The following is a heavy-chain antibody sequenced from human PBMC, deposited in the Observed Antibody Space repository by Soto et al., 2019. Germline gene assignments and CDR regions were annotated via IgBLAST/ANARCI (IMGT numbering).Heavy chain of an antibody. Sequence: QITLKESGPTLVKPTQTLTLTCTFSGFSLSSSGEGVGWIRQPPGKALEWLALIYWDDDKRYSPSLKNRLSLSRDTSKSQVVLSMTNMDPADTATYYCAHRKKTITVASYFDYWGQGTLVTVSS. V-gene: IGHV2-5*02. CDR2: IYWDDDK. J-gene: IGHJ4*02. CDR3: AHRKKTITVASYFDY. CDR1: GFSLSSSGEG. D-gene: IGHD1-20*01.